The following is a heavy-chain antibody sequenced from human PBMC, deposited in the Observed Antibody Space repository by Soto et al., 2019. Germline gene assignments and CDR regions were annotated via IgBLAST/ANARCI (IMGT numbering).Heavy chain of an antibody. CDR3: ARDKVVERVGEFDY. Sequence: QVQLVQSGAEVKKPGSSVKVSCKASGGTFSSYAISWVRQAPGQGLAWMGGLIPIFGTANYAQKFQGRVTITAYESTSTAYMERSSLRAEDTAVYYCARDKVVERVGEFDYWGQGPLVTVSS. V-gene: IGHV1-69*12. CDR1: GGTFSSYA. D-gene: IGHD1-1*01. CDR2: LIPIFGTA. J-gene: IGHJ4*02.